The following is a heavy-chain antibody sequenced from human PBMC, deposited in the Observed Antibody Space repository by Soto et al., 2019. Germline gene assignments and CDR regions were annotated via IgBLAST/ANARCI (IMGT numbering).Heavy chain of an antibody. Sequence: QVQLQESGPGLVKPSETLSLTCTVSGLSVTSDSYWSWIRQAPGKGLDRIGYAYYRGGTRYNPSLKSRLTISVDTSKNQFYLSLCSVTPTDTAVYYCVRDFGQGNTPAHNYFDFWGQGSLVTVSS. CDR2: AYYRGGT. V-gene: IGHV4-61*01. CDR3: VRDFGQGNTPAHNYFDF. J-gene: IGHJ4*02. CDR1: GLSVTSDSY. D-gene: IGHD2-15*01.